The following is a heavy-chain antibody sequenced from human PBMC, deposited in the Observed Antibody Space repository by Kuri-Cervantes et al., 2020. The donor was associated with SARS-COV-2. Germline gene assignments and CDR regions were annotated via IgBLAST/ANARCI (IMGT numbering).Heavy chain of an antibody. CDR2: ISGSGGST. D-gene: IGHD1-14*01. V-gene: IGHV3-23*01. Sequence: GESLKISCAASGFTFSSYAMRWVRQAPGKGLEWVSAISGSGGSTYYADSVKGRFTISRDNSKNTLYLQMNSLRAEDTAVYYCAKGRIHHSDAFDIWGQGTMVTVSS. CDR3: AKGRIHHSDAFDI. CDR1: GFTFSSYA. J-gene: IGHJ3*02.